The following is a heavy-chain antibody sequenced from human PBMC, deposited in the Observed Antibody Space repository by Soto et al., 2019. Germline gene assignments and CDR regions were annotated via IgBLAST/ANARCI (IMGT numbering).Heavy chain of an antibody. D-gene: IGHD3-10*01. J-gene: IGHJ6*02. CDR3: AKIGHYYGSGSYLLAKGMDV. V-gene: IGHV3-23*01. Sequence: EVQLLESGGGLVQPGGSLRLSCAASGFTFSSYAMSWVRQAPGKGLEWVSAISGSGGSTYYADSVKGRFTISRDNTXXTXYXXMDSLRGEDTVVYYCAKIGHYYGSGSYLLAKGMDVWGQGTTVTVSS. CDR2: ISGSGGST. CDR1: GFTFSSYA.